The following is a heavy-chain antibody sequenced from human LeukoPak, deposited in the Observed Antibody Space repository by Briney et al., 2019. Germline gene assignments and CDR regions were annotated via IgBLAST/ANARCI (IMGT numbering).Heavy chain of an antibody. V-gene: IGHV1-18*04. CDR3: ARWVYGSGSYYAYYFDY. Sequence: ASVTVSCKASGYTFTSYGISWVRQAPGQGLEWMGWISAYNGNTNYAQKLQGRVTMTTDTSTSTAYMELRSLRSDDTAVYYCARWVYGSGSYYAYYFDYWGQGTLVTVSS. CDR1: GYTFTSYG. D-gene: IGHD3-10*01. J-gene: IGHJ4*02. CDR2: ISAYNGNT.